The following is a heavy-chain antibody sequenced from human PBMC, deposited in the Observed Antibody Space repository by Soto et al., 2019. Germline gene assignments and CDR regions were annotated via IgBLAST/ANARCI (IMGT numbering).Heavy chain of an antibody. D-gene: IGHD5-18*01. CDR2: INSDGSST. J-gene: IGHJ5*02. Sequence: LRLSCAASGFTFSSYWMHWVRQAPGKGLVWVSRINSDGSSTSYADSVKGRFTISRDNAKNTLYLQMNSLRAEDTAVYYCARAGYSYGYAWFDPWGQGTLVTVSS. CDR1: GFTFSSYW. CDR3: ARAGYSYGYAWFDP. V-gene: IGHV3-74*01.